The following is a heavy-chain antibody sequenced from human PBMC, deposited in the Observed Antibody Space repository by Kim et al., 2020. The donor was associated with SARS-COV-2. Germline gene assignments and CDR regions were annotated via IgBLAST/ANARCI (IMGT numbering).Heavy chain of an antibody. J-gene: IGHJ4*02. V-gene: IGHV3-21*01. CDR3: ARGPGLRFLEWLLYGAPIYY. Sequence: GGSLRLSCAASGFTFSSYSMNWVRQAPGKGLEWVSSISSSSSYIYYADSVKGRFTISRDNAKNSLYLQMNSLRAEDTAVYYCARGPGLRFLEWLLYGAPIYYWGQGTLVTVSS. CDR2: ISSSSSYI. CDR1: GFTFSSYS. D-gene: IGHD3-3*01.